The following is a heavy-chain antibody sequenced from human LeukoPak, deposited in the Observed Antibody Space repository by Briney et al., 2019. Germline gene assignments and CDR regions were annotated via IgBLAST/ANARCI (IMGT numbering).Heavy chain of an antibody. D-gene: IGHD3-9*01. V-gene: IGHV1-8*01. CDR1: GYTFTSYD. CDR2: MSPNSGNT. CDR3: ARGRGDILTGYSLDFDY. J-gene: IGHJ4*02. Sequence: ASVKVSCKASGYTFTSYDINWVRQATGQGLEWMGWMSPNSGNTGYAQKFQGRVTMTRNTSISTAYMELSSLRSEDTAVYYCARGRGDILTGYSLDFDYWGQGTLVTVSS.